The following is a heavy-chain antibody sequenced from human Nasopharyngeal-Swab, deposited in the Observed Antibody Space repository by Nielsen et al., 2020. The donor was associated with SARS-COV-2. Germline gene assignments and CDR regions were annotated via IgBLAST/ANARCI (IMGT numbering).Heavy chain of an antibody. D-gene: IGHD1-1*01. V-gene: IGHV3-66*02. Sequence: GGSLRLSCAASGFTFSSYSMSWVRQAPGKGLEWVSVIYSGGNTYYADSVKGRFTISRDNSKNTLYLQMNSLRAEDTAVYYCARDQGGTTSYYYYYYMDVWGRGTTVTVSS. J-gene: IGHJ6*03. CDR3: ARDQGGTTSYYYYYYMDV. CDR1: GFTFSSYS. CDR2: IYSGGNT.